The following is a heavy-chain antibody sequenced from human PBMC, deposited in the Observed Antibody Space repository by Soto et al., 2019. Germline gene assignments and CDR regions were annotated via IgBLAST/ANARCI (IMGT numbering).Heavy chain of an antibody. CDR2: IKQDGSEK. Sequence: EVHLVESGGDLVQPGWSLRLSCAASGFTFSAYWMQWVRQAPGKGLEWVAIIKQDGSEKYYVDSVTGRFTISRDNAKNSLYLQMSSLRAEDTAMYYCVGSRGWLFDYWGQGTLVTVSS. J-gene: IGHJ4*02. CDR3: VGSRGWLFDY. V-gene: IGHV3-7*05. CDR1: GFTFSAYW. D-gene: IGHD6-19*01.